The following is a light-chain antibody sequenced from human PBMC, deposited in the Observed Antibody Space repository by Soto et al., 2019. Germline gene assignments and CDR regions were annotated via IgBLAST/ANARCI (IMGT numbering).Light chain of an antibody. CDR1: SSNIGAGYD. CDR2: DNS. CDR3: QSYDSSLRGYV. Sequence: QPVLTQPPSVSGAPGQRVTISCTGSSSNIGAGYDVHWYQQLPGTPPNLLINDNSNRPSGVPDRFSDSKSGTTASLAIAGLQADDEADYYCQSYDSSLRGYVFGAGTKLTVL. V-gene: IGLV1-40*01. J-gene: IGLJ1*01.